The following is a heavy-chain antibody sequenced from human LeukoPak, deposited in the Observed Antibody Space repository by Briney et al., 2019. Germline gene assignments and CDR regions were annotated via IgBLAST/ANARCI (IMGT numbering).Heavy chain of an antibody. J-gene: IGHJ4*02. CDR2: IYYRKNT. Sequence: SETLSLTCTVSGGSISSSSAYWGWIRQPPGKGLEWIGSIYYRKNTYYNPSIKSRVTISADTSKNQFSLTLGSVSATDTAVYYSASPRGFSYGYFDYWGQGTLVTVSS. D-gene: IGHD5-18*01. CDR1: GGSISSSSAY. CDR3: ASPRGFSYGYFDY. V-gene: IGHV4-39*01.